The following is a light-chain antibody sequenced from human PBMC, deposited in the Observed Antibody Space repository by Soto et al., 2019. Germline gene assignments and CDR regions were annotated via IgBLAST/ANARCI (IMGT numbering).Light chain of an antibody. J-gene: IGLJ2*01. CDR1: SSDVGGYNY. CDR3: SSYTSSSTLDVV. Sequence: QSVLTQPASVSGSPGQSITISCTGTSSDVGGYNYVSWYQQHPGKAPKLMIYGVTNRPSGVSNRFSGSKSGNTASLTISRLQSEDEADYYCSSYTSSSTLDVVFGGGTKVTVL. CDR2: GVT. V-gene: IGLV2-14*03.